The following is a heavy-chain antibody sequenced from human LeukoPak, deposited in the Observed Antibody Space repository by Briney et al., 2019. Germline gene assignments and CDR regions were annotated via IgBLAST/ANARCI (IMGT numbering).Heavy chain of an antibody. J-gene: IGHJ4*02. CDR2: ISGSGGST. CDR3: AKRYCSSTSCSLFDY. D-gene: IGHD2-2*01. CDR1: GFTFSSYA. V-gene: IGHV3-23*01. Sequence: GGSLRLSCGASGFTFSSYAMSWVRQAPGKGLEWVSAISGSGGSTYYADSVKGRFTISRDNSKNTLYLQMNSLRAEDTAVYYCAKRYCSSTSCSLFDYWGQGTLVTVSS.